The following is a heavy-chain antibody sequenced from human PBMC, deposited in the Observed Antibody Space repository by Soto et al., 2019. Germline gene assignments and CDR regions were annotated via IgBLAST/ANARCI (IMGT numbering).Heavy chain of an antibody. V-gene: IGHV3-73*01. CDR1: GFTFSGSA. CDR3: CLTGTRGEYYYYYMDV. Sequence: EVQLVESGGGLVQPGGSLKLSCAASGFTFSGSAMHWVRQASGKGLEWVGRIRSKANSYATAYAASVKGRFTISRDDSKNTAYLQMNSLKTEDTAVYYCCLTGTRGEYYYYYMDVLGKGTTVTVSS. J-gene: IGHJ6*03. D-gene: IGHD1-20*01. CDR2: IRSKANSYAT.